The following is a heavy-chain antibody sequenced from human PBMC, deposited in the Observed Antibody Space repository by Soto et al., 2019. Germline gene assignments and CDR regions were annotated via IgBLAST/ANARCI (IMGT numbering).Heavy chain of an antibody. CDR2: IIPIFGTA. V-gene: IGHV1-69*13. CDR1: GGTFSSYA. D-gene: IGHD5-18*01. CDR3: ARERLPGQLWLLYFDY. Sequence: ASVKVSCKASGGTFSSYAISWVRQAPGQGLEWMGGIIPIFGTANYAQKFQGRVTITADEPTSTAYMELSSLRSEDTAVYYCARERLPGQLWLLYFDYWGQGTLVTVSS. J-gene: IGHJ4*02.